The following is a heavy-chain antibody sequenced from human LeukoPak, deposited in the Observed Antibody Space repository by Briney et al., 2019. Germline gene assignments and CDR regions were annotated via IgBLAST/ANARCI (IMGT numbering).Heavy chain of an antibody. V-gene: IGHV3-53*01. Sequence: GGSLRLSCAASGFTVSSNYMSWVRQAPGKGLEWVSVIYSGGSTYYADSVKGRFTISRDNSKNTLYLQMNSLRAEDTAVYYCARDNYYDGFDYWGQGTLVTVSS. CDR2: IYSGGST. J-gene: IGHJ4*02. D-gene: IGHD3-22*01. CDR3: ARDNYYDGFDY. CDR1: GFTVSSNY.